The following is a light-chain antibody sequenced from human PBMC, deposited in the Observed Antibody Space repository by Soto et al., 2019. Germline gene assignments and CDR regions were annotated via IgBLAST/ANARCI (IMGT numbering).Light chain of an antibody. Sequence: EIVLTHSPGTLSLSPGERATLSCRASQSVSSSYLAWYQQKPGQAPRLLIYGASSRATGIPDSFSGSGSGTDFTLTISRLEPEYFAVYYCQQYGSSPDTFGQGTKVEIK. CDR2: GAS. J-gene: IGKJ1*01. CDR1: QSVSSSY. CDR3: QQYGSSPDT. V-gene: IGKV3-20*01.